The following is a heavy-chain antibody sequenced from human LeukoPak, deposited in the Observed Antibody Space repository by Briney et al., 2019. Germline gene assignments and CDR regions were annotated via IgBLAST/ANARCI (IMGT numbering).Heavy chain of an antibody. D-gene: IGHD5-12*01. CDR1: GGSISDFY. CDR2: ICYSGTT. J-gene: IGHJ4*02. CDR3: ARGTYSGYPPGSFDF. Sequence: KASETLSLTCTVSGGSISDFYWNWIRRPPGKGLEWIGYICYSGTTNYNPSLKSRVTISVDTSKNQFSLNLSSVTAADTAVYFCARGTYSGYPPGSFDFWGQGTLVTVSS. V-gene: IGHV4-59*01.